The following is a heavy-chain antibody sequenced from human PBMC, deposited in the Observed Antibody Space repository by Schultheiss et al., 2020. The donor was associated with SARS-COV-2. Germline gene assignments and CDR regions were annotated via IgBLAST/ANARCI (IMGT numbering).Heavy chain of an antibody. V-gene: IGHV4-31*03. J-gene: IGHJ4*02. Sequence: SETLSLTCTVSGGSISSGGYYWSWIRQHPGKGLEWIGYIYYSGSTYYNPSLKSRVTISVDTSKNQFSLKLSSVTAEDTAVYYCARDGIVGASHFDYWGQGTLVTVSS. CDR3: ARDGIVGASHFDY. D-gene: IGHD1-26*01. CDR1: GGSISSGGYY. CDR2: IYYSGST.